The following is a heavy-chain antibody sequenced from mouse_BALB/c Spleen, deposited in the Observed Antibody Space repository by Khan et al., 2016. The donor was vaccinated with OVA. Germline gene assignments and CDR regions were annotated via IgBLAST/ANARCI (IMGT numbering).Heavy chain of an antibody. CDR2: IDPPNGNT. J-gene: IGHJ2*01. Sequence: EVQLQQSGAELVKSGATVKLSCTASGLNIKDTYMHWLKQWPEQGLEWIGRIDPPNGNTKYDPKFQGKATITDHTSSTPANLQFTSLPSGRTAFFYCARMARKWGQGTTLTVSS. CDR1: GLNIKDTY. V-gene: IGHV14-3*02. CDR3: ARMARK.